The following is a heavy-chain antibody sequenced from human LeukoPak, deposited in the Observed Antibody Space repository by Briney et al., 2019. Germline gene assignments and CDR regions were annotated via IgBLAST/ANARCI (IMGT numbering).Heavy chain of an antibody. Sequence: PGGSLRLSCAASGFTVSSNYMSWVRQAPGKGLEWVSVIYSGGSTYYADSVKGRFTISRDNSKNTLYLQMNSLRAEDTAVYYCAREAGPTPPYYYYYYMDVWGKGTTVTVSS. CDR2: IYSGGST. J-gene: IGHJ6*03. CDR3: AREAGPTPPYYYYYYMDV. V-gene: IGHV3-53*01. D-gene: IGHD6-25*01. CDR1: GFTVSSNY.